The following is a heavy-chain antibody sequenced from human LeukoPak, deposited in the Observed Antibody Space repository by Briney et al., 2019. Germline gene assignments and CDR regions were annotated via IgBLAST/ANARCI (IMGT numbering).Heavy chain of an antibody. J-gene: IGHJ4*02. CDR2: ISAYNGNT. D-gene: IGHD3-9*01. CDR3: ARDRGLRYFDWLPHPLGY. V-gene: IGHV1-18*01. Sequence: ASVKVSCKASGYTFTSYDISWVRQAPGQGLEWMGWISAYNGNTNYAQKLQGRVTMTTDTSTSTAYMELRSLRSDDTAVYYCARDRGLRYFDWLPHPLGYWGQGTLVTVSS. CDR1: GYTFTSYD.